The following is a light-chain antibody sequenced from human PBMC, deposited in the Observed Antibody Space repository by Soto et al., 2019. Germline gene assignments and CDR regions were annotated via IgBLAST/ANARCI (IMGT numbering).Light chain of an antibody. CDR2: AAS. Sequence: DIHMTQSPSSLSASVGDRVTITCRASQTISNFLSWYQQKTGKAPKLLIYAASGLQSDVPSRFSAGGSGTDFTLNVTSLQPEDFATYFCQQSFSTPRTFGQGTRVEIK. J-gene: IGKJ1*01. CDR3: QQSFSTPRT. V-gene: IGKV1-39*01. CDR1: QTISNF.